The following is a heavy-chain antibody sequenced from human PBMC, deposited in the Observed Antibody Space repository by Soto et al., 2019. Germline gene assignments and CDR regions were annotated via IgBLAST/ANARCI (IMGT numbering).Heavy chain of an antibody. CDR1: GFTFSSYS. CDR2: ISSSSSYI. J-gene: IGHJ6*03. D-gene: IGHD2-15*01. V-gene: IGHV3-21*01. Sequence: EVQLVESGGGLVKPGGSLRLSCAASGFTFSSYSMNWVRQAPGKGLEWVSSISSSSSYIYYADSVKGRFTISRDNAKNSLYLQMNSLRSEDTAVYYCARVGGYYYYYMDVWGKGTTVTVSS. CDR3: ARVGGYYYYYMDV.